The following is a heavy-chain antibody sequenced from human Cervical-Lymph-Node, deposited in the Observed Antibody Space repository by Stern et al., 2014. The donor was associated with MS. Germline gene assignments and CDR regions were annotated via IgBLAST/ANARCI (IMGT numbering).Heavy chain of an antibody. CDR2: IDTTGSYI. CDR1: GFILSTYS. CDR3: ARETGYCSSPPCLPPGY. J-gene: IGHJ4*02. Sequence: DQLVQSGGGLVKPGGSLRLSCAASGFILSTYSMNWVRQAPGKVLEWVSSIDTTGSYIYYAGSVKGRFTISRFIAKNSLYLQMNSLRAEDTAVYYCARETGYCSSPPCLPPGYWGQGTLVTVSS. D-gene: IGHD2-2*01. V-gene: IGHV3-21*01.